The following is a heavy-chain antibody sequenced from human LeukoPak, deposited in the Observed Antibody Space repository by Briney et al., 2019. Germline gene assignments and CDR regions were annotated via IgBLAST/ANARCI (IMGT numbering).Heavy chain of an antibody. J-gene: IGHJ4*02. CDR3: ARHVVVTAILRY. V-gene: IGHV3-48*03. Sequence: GGSLRLSCAASGFTFSSYEMNWVRQAPGKGLEWVSYISSSGSTIYYADSVKGRFTISRDNAKNSLYLQMNSLRAEDTAVYYCARHVVVTAILRYWGQGTLVTVSS. CDR1: GFTFSSYE. D-gene: IGHD2-21*02. CDR2: ISSSGSTI.